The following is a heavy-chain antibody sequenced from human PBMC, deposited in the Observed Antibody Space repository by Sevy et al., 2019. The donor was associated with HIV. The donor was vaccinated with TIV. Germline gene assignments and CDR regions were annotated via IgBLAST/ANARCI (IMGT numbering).Heavy chain of an antibody. CDR3: AGDEVRGVYFG. Sequence: ASVKVSCKASGGTFSSYAISWVRQAPGQGLEWMGGIIPIFGTANYAQKFQGRVTITADESTSTAYMELSSLRSEDTAVYYCAGDEVRGVYFGWGQGTLVTVSS. CDR1: GGTFSSYA. D-gene: IGHD3-10*01. CDR2: IIPIFGTA. V-gene: IGHV1-69*13. J-gene: IGHJ4*02.